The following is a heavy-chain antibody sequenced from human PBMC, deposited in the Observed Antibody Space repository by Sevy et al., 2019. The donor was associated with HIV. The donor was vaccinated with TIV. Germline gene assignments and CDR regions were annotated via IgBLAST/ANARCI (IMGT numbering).Heavy chain of an antibody. J-gene: IGHJ6*02. Sequence: SETLSLTCTVSGGSISSSSYYWGWIRQPPGKGLEWIGGIYYSGSTYYNPSLKRRVTISVDTSKNQFSLKLSSVTAAETAVYYCARGALYYYYGMDVWGQGTTVTVSS. CDR1: GGSISSSSYY. CDR3: ARGALYYYYGMDV. V-gene: IGHV4-39*01. CDR2: IYYSGST. D-gene: IGHD1-26*01.